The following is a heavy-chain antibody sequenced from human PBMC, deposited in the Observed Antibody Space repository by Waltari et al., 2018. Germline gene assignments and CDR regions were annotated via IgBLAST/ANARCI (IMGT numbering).Heavy chain of an antibody. J-gene: IGHJ1*01. Sequence: EQLVKSGGDLVQPGGSLRLSCEVSGFTFSSDWLYWVRQAPGKGLEGVAGMNGIGSRTGYADSVRGRFTISRDYAKNTLDLQMSSLRTEDTAVYYCATSSDQGVDDWGQGTLVVVSS. CDR1: GFTFSSDW. CDR3: ATSSDQGVDD. V-gene: IGHV3-74*01. D-gene: IGHD2-8*01. CDR2: MNGIGSRT.